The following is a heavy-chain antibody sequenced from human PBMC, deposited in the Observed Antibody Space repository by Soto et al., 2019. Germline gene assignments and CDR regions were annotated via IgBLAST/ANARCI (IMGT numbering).Heavy chain of an antibody. CDR3: ARDSLWLFDS. CDR2: IYSSGST. CDR1: DGSVSSGSYY. V-gene: IGHV4-61*01. D-gene: IGHD3-22*01. Sequence: SETLSLTCTVSDGSVSSGSYYWTWMRQPPGKGLEWIGYIYSSGSTLYSPSLKSRVIISADTSMNQFSLKLSSVTAADTAVDYWARDSLWLFDSWGQGTLVTVS. J-gene: IGHJ4*02.